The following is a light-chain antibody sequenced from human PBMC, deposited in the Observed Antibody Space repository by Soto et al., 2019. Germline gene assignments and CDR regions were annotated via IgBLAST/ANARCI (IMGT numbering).Light chain of an antibody. CDR2: AAS. Sequence: IQLTQSLSSLSAAVGDRVTITCRASQDIAIYLAWYQQKPGEAPKLLIYAASTLYGGVPSRFSGSGSGTDFALTITSLQAEDFATYYCHQLPMYPSTFGVGTKAELK. CDR3: HQLPMYPST. V-gene: IGKV1-9*01. CDR1: QDIAIY. J-gene: IGKJ4*01.